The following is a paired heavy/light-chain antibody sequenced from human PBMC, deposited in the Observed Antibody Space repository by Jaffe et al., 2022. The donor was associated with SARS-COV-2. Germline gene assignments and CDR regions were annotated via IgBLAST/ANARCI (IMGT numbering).Heavy chain of an antibody. D-gene: IGHD6-13*01. CDR2: ISYDGSNK. CDR1: GFTFSSYG. J-gene: IGHJ6*02. Sequence: QVQLVESGGGVVQPGRSLRLSCAASGFTFSSYGMHWVRQAPGKGLEWVAVISYDGSNKYYADSVKGRFTISRDNSKNTLYLQMNSLRAEDTAVYYCAKDMDSSSWIPYYYYYGMDVWGQGTTVTVSS. CDR3: AKDMDSSSWIPYYYYYGMDV. V-gene: IGHV3-30*18.
Light chain of an antibody. J-gene: IGKJ1*01. CDR3: QQYNNWPPVT. CDR1: QSVSSN. CDR2: GAS. V-gene: IGKV3-15*01. Sequence: EIVMTQSPATLSVSPGERATLSCRASQSVSSNLAWYQQKPGQAPRLLIYGASTRATGIPARFSGSGSGTEFTLTISSLQSEDFAVYYCQQYNNWPPVTFGQGTKVEIK.